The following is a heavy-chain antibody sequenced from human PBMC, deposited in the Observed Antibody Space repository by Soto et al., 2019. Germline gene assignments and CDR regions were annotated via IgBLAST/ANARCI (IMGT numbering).Heavy chain of an antibody. CDR2: VKSKSEGGTT. CDR3: VAGSPFEY. Sequence: GPLRLSCAASGSIFRDAWISWVRQAPGKGLEWIGRVKSKSEGGTTDYAALVKGRFTVSRDDSINTVSLQMDSLKMEDTAVYFCVAGSPFEYWGQGTPVTVYS. V-gene: IGHV3-15*05. J-gene: IGHJ4*02. D-gene: IGHD2-21*01. CDR1: GSIFRDAW.